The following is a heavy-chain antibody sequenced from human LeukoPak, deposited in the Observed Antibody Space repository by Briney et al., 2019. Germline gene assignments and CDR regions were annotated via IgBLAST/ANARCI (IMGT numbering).Heavy chain of an antibody. V-gene: IGHV3-7*03. Sequence: GGSLRLSCAASGFSFRSYWMSWVRQPPGKGLEWVANIKQDGNDKYYVDSVKGRFTISRDNAKNSLYLQMNSLRAEDTAVYYCARDLPLLYYYGSGSDYWGQGTLVTVSS. D-gene: IGHD3-10*01. CDR3: ARDLPLLYYYGSGSDY. J-gene: IGHJ4*02. CDR1: GFSFRSYW. CDR2: IKQDGNDK.